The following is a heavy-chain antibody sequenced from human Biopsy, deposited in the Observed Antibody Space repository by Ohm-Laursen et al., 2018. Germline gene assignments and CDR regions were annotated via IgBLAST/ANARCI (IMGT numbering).Heavy chain of an antibody. D-gene: IGHD3-22*01. CDR2: IFNSANT. Sequence: TLSLTCTVSGGSISSGGSYWSWIRQRPGKGLVWIGYIFNSANTYYNPSLKNLITISGDTSKNQFSLKLNSVTAADTAVHYCARGDYFDSNGYFWFDPWGQGTLVTVSS. CDR1: GGSISSGGSY. J-gene: IGHJ5*02. V-gene: IGHV4-31*01. CDR3: ARGDYFDSNGYFWFDP.